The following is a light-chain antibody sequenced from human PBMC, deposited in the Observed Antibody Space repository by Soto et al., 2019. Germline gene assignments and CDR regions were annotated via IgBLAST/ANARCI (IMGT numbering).Light chain of an antibody. CDR1: QSISSW. CDR3: QQYNSYSQMYT. CDR2: KAS. Sequence: DIQMTQSPSTLSASVGDRVTITCRASQSISSWLAWYQQKPGKAPKLLIYKASSLESGVPSRFSGSGSGTEVTLTISSLQPDDFATYYCQQYNSYSQMYTFGQGTKLEI. V-gene: IGKV1-5*03. J-gene: IGKJ2*01.